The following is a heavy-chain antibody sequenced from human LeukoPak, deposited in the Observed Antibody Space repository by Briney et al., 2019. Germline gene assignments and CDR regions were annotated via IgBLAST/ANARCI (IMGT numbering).Heavy chain of an antibody. CDR3: AINSLGDSRGYDY. V-gene: IGHV4-4*07. Sequence: SETLSLTCTVSGGSISSYYWSWIRQPAGKGLEWIGRMYSSGSSNYNPSLKSRVTMSVDRSKNQFSLKLSSVTAADTAVYYCAINSLGDSRGYDYWAQGTLVTVSS. D-gene: IGHD3-22*01. CDR1: GGSISSYY. J-gene: IGHJ4*02. CDR2: MYSSGSS.